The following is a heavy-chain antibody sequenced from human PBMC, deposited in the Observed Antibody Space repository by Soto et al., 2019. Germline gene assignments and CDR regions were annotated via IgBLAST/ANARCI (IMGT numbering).Heavy chain of an antibody. CDR2: ISGSGYNT. Sequence: GSLRLSCAASGFTFDTYAMSWVRQAPGKGLEWVSGISGSGYNTYYPDSVKGRFTISRDNSKNTLYLHMNNLRAEDTAVYYCVDGGEWSFNFVYWGQGTLVTVSS. V-gene: IGHV3-23*01. CDR3: VDGGEWSFNFVY. D-gene: IGHD3-3*01. J-gene: IGHJ4*02. CDR1: GFTFDTYA.